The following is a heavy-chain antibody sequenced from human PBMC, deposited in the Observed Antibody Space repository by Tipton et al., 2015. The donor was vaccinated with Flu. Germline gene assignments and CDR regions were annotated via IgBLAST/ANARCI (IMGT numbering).Heavy chain of an antibody. V-gene: IGHV4-39*01. D-gene: IGHD3-10*01. CDR2: VYHSGGT. CDR3: ARPVGDDAFEI. CDR1: GGSTSGSIYY. J-gene: IGHJ3*02. Sequence: LSCTVSGGSTSGSIYYWGWIRQPPGKGLEWIGSVYHSGGTYYYNPSLKSRAFISVDTSKNQFSLRLSSVTAADTAVYYCARPVGDDAFEIWGQGTMVTVSS.